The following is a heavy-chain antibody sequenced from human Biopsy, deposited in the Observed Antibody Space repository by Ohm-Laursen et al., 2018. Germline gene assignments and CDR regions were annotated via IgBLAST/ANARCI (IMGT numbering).Heavy chain of an antibody. Sequence: ASVKVSCKASGYTFTTYYIHWVRQAPGQGLEWMGIINPGGNSTAYTQNFQGRVTMTWDTSTTTVYMELSSLRSEDTAVYYCALAYFDYWGQGTLVTVSS. CDR2: INPGGNST. D-gene: IGHD3-16*01. V-gene: IGHV1-46*01. CDR3: ALAYFDY. CDR1: GYTFTTYY. J-gene: IGHJ4*02.